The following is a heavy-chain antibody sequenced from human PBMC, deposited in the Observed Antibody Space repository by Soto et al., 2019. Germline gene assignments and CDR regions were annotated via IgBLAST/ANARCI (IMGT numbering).Heavy chain of an antibody. V-gene: IGHV1-18*01. D-gene: IGHD1-1*01. J-gene: IGHJ5*02. CDR1: GYTFTSYG. CDR2: ISAYNGNT. Sequence: QVQLVQSGAEVKKPGASVKVSCKASGYTFTSYGISWVRQAPGQGLEWMGWISAYNGNTNYAQKLQGRGTMTTDTSTGTGYMYLRRLGADDAAVYYWERGTKLETGNHWGQGTLVTVSS. CDR3: ERGTKLETGNH.